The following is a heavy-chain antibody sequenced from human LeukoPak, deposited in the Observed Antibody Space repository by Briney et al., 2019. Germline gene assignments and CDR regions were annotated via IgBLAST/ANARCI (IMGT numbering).Heavy chain of an antibody. CDR2: VYTGGST. D-gene: IGHD6-6*01. J-gene: IGHJ3*02. CDR3: ARWGLYSSSYSDDAFDI. V-gene: IGHV4-4*07. Sequence: PSETLSLTCSVSGGSISIFYWGWIRQPAGKGLEWLGRVYTGGSTNYNPSLKSRVTISVDTSKNQFSLKLSSVTAADTAVYYCARWGLYSSSYSDDAFDIWGQGTMVTVSS. CDR1: GGSISIFY.